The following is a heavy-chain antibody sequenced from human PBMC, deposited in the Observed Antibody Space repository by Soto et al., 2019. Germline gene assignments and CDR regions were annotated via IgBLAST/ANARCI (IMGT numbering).Heavy chain of an antibody. CDR1: GYTFTGYY. D-gene: IGHD3-10*01. Sequence: ASVKVSCKASGYTFTGYYMHWVRQAPGQGLEWMGWINPNSGGTNYAQKFQGWVTMTRDTSISTAYMELSRLRSDDTAVYYCACYNRRFRGRDYFDYWGQGTLVTVSS. J-gene: IGHJ4*02. CDR2: INPNSGGT. V-gene: IGHV1-2*04. CDR3: ACYNRRFRGRDYFDY.